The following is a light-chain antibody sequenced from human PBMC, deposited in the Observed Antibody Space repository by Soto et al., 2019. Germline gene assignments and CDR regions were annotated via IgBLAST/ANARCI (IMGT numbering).Light chain of an antibody. CDR2: EVS. J-gene: IGLJ1*01. CDR3: SSYAGSTRV. V-gene: IGLV2-8*01. CDR1: SSDVGGYNY. Sequence: QSALTQPPSASGSPGQSVTISCTGTSSDVGGYNYVSWYQQHPGKAPKLTIYEVSKRPSGVPDRFSGSKSCNTASLTVSGLQAEDEADYYCSSYAGSTRVLGTGTKVTVL.